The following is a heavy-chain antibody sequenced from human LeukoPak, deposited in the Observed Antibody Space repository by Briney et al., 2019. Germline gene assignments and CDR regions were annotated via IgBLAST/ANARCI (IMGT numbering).Heavy chain of an antibody. CDR2: TSYDGSNK. Sequence: GGSLRLSCAASGFTFSSYAMHWVRQAPGKGLEWVAVTSYDGSNKYYADSVKGRFTISRDNSKNTLYLQMNSLRAEDTAVYYCARDEVATIPFDYWGQGTLVTVSS. CDR3: ARDEVATIPFDY. CDR1: GFTFSSYA. J-gene: IGHJ4*02. D-gene: IGHD5-12*01. V-gene: IGHV3-30*04.